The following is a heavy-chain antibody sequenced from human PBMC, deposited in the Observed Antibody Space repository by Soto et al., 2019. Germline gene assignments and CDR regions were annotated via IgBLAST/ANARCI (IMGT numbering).Heavy chain of an antibody. D-gene: IGHD1-26*01. CDR2: IDPSDSYT. Sequence: PGESLKIYCKGSGYSFTSYWISWVRQMPGKGLEWMGRIDPSDSYTNYSPSFQGHVTISADKSISTAYLQWSSLKASDTAMYYCARTGSPPYYYDGMDVWGQGTTVTVSS. CDR3: ARTGSPPYYYDGMDV. CDR1: GYSFTSYW. V-gene: IGHV5-10-1*01. J-gene: IGHJ6*02.